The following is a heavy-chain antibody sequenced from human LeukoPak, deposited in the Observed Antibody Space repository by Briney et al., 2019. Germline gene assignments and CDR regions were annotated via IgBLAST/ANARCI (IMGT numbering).Heavy chain of an antibody. V-gene: IGHV4-30-2*01. CDR2: IYPSGST. Sequence: SQTLSLTCAVSGGSISSDGYSWSWIRQPPGKGLEWIGYIYPSGSTYYNPSLKSRVTISVDRSKNQFSLKLNSVTAADTAVYYCARASVVAGSGFDYWGQGTLVTVSS. J-gene: IGHJ4*02. D-gene: IGHD6-19*01. CDR1: GGSISSDGYS. CDR3: ARASVVAGSGFDY.